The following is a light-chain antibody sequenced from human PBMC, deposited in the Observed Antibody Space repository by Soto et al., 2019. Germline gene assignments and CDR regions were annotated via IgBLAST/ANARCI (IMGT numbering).Light chain of an antibody. J-gene: IGKJ4*01. V-gene: IGKV3-11*01. Sequence: EIVLTQSPATLSLSPGESATLSCRASQSVRSYLAWYQKKPGQAPRLLIYETSNRATGVPARFSGSGSGTDFTLTISSLEADAFAVSYCQPRSLWPLTFGGGTKVEIK. CDR2: ETS. CDR1: QSVRSY. CDR3: QPRSLWPLT.